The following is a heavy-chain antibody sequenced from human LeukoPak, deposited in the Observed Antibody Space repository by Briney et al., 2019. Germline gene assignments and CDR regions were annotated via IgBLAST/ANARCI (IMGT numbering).Heavy chain of an antibody. V-gene: IGHV1-69*01. Sequence: SVTVSCKASGGTFSSYAISWVRQAPGQGLEWMGGIIPIFGTANYAQKFQGRVTITADESTSTAYMELSSLRSEDTAVYYCASDHADCSGGSCDYYYYGMDVWGQGTTVTVSS. CDR2: IIPIFGTA. CDR3: ASDHADCSGGSCDYYYYGMDV. J-gene: IGHJ6*02. D-gene: IGHD2-15*01. CDR1: GGTFSSYA.